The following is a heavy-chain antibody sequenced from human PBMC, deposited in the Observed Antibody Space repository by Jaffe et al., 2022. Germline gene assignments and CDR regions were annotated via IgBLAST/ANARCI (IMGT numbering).Heavy chain of an antibody. D-gene: IGHD4-17*01. CDR2: ISSSSSTI. CDR1: GFTFSSYS. CDR3: ARDDDYGDYGYTQIDY. Sequence: EVQLVESGGGLVQPGGSLRLSCAASGFTFSSYSMNWVRQAPGKGLEWVSYISSSSSTIYYADSVKGRFTISRDNAKNSLYLQMNSLRAEDTAVYYCARDDDYGDYGYTQIDYWGQGTLVTVSS. J-gene: IGHJ4*02. V-gene: IGHV3-48*01.